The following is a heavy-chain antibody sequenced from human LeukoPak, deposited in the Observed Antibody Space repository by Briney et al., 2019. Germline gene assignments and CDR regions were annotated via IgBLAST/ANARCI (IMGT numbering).Heavy chain of an antibody. CDR1: GYTFTSYY. J-gene: IGHJ4*02. D-gene: IGHD3-10*01. Sequence: GASVKVSCKASGYTFTSYYMHWVRQAPGQGLEWMGIINPSGGSTSYAQKFQGRVTMTRDTSTSTVYMELSSLRSEDTAVYYCARDSGLVGEVRELGDYWGQGTLVTVSS. V-gene: IGHV1-46*01. CDR2: INPSGGST. CDR3: ARDSGLVGEVRELGDY.